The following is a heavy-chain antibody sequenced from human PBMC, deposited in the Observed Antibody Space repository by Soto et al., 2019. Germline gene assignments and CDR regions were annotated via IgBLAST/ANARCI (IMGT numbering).Heavy chain of an antibody. CDR2: IWYDGSNK. V-gene: IGHV3-33*01. Sequence: QVQLVESGGGVVQPGRSLRLSCAASGFTFSSYGMHWVRQAPGKGLEWVAGIWYDGSNKYYADSAKGRFTISRDNSKNTLYLQMNSLRAEDTAVYYCARGQLLSVYYGMDLWGQGTTVTVSS. J-gene: IGHJ6*02. D-gene: IGHD2-2*01. CDR3: ARGQLLSVYYGMDL. CDR1: GFTFSSYG.